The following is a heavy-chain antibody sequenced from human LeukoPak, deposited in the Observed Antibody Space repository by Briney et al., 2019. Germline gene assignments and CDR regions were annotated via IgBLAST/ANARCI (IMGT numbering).Heavy chain of an antibody. CDR2: IYPGDSET. Sequence: GESLKISCKDSGYTFTSYWIGWVRQMPGKGLEWMGIIYPGDSETRYSPSFQGQVTISADKSISTAYLQWSSLKASDTAMYYCASMATVTQFDYWGQGTLVTVSS. D-gene: IGHD4-17*01. V-gene: IGHV5-51*01. CDR3: ASMATVTQFDY. CDR1: GYTFTSYW. J-gene: IGHJ4*02.